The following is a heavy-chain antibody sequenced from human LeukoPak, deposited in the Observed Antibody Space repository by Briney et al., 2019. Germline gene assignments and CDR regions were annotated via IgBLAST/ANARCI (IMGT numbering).Heavy chain of an antibody. CDR2: IIPIFGTA. J-gene: IGHJ4*02. Sequence: GASVKVSCKASGGTFSSYAISWVRQAPGQGLEWMGGIIPIFGTANYAQKFQGRVTITTDESTSTAYMELSSLRSEDTAVYYCARMAGYGGSYYFDYWGQGTLVTVSS. CDR3: ARMAGYGGSYYFDY. D-gene: IGHD1-26*01. V-gene: IGHV1-69*05. CDR1: GGTFSSYA.